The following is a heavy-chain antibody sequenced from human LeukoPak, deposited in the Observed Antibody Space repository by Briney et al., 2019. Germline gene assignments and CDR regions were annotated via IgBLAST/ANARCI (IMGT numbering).Heavy chain of an antibody. Sequence: PSETLSLTCAVYGGSFSGYYWSWIRQPPGKGLEWIGEINHSRSTNYNPSLKSRVTISVDTSKNQFPLKLSSVTAADTAVYYCARGITIFGVVIIRSGAYMDVWGKGTTVTVSS. D-gene: IGHD3-3*01. J-gene: IGHJ6*03. CDR2: INHSRST. CDR3: ARGITIFGVVIIRSGAYMDV. V-gene: IGHV4-34*01. CDR1: GGSFSGYY.